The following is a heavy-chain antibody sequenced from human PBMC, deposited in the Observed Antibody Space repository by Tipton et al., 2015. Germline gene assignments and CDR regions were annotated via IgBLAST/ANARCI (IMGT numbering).Heavy chain of an antibody. Sequence: TLSLTCSVSSDSISKYYWSWIRQPPRKELQWIGYIQYSGGTNYNPSLESRVSMSVDTSKTQFSLEMRSVTATDTAVYYCARARGRHGGLFDSWGQGTLVTVSS. D-gene: IGHD4-23*01. CDR1: SDSISKYY. V-gene: IGHV4-59*01. J-gene: IGHJ4*02. CDR2: IQYSGGT. CDR3: ARARGRHGGLFDS.